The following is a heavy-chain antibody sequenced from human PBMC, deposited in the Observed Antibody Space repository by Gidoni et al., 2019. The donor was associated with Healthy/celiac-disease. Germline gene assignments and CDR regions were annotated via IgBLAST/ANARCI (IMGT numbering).Heavy chain of an antibody. CDR2: ISVDGGST. V-gene: IGHV3-43D*04. CDR3: ARGYCSGGSCYSGRGYYFDY. CDR1: GFTFDDYA. Sequence: EVPLVESGGVVVQPGGSLRLSCAASGFTFDDYAMHWVRQAPGKGLEWVSLISVDGGSTYYAYSVKGRFTISRDNSKNSLYLQMNSLRAEDTALYYCARGYCSGGSCYSGRGYYFDYWGQGTLVTVSS. J-gene: IGHJ4*02. D-gene: IGHD2-15*01.